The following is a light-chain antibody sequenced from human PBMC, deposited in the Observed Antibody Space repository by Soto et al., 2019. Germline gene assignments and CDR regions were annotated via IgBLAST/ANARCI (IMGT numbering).Light chain of an antibody. CDR3: QQYGSSPWT. Sequence: EMVSTQSPGTLSLSRGERATLSSTASQSVSSSYLAWYQQKPGQAPRLLIYGASSRATGIPDRFSGSGSGTDFTLTISRLEPEDFAVYYCQQYGSSPWTFGQGTKV. CDR1: QSVSSSY. CDR2: GAS. J-gene: IGKJ1*01. V-gene: IGKV3-20*01.